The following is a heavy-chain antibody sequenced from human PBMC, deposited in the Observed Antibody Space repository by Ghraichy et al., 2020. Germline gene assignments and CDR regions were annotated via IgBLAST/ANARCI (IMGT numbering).Heavy chain of an antibody. D-gene: IGHD1-26*01. Sequence: SETLSPTCTVSGGSASSGSYYWSWIRQPPGKGLEWIGYIYYSGSTNYNPSLKSRVTISVDTSKNQFSLKLSSVTAADTAVYYCARHSGVVGEKGLVDYWGQGTLVTVSS. V-gene: IGHV4-61*01. CDR1: GGSASSGSYY. CDR2: IYYSGST. CDR3: ARHSGVVGEKGLVDY. J-gene: IGHJ4*02.